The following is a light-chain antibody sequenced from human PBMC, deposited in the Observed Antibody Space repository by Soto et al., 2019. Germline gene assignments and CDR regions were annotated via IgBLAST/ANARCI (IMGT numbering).Light chain of an antibody. CDR3: QQSYSTPGT. CDR2: TAS. V-gene: IGKV1-39*01. J-gene: IGKJ1*01. Sequence: DIQMTQSPSSLSASVGDRVTITCRASQSISSYLHWYQQIPGKAPKLLIYTASTLQGGVPSRFSGSGSGTHFTLTISSLQPEDFATYYCQQSYSTPGTFGQGTRVDLK. CDR1: QSISSY.